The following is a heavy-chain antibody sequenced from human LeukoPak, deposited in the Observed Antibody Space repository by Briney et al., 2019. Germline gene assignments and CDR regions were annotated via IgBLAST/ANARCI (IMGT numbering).Heavy chain of an antibody. CDR1: GGSIGGYY. CDR3: ARAINYGSGSYYFDY. D-gene: IGHD3-10*01. CDR2: IKHSVNA. Sequence: PSETLSVTSVLHGGSIGGYYWSWIRQSPGKGLEWIGEIKHSVNANYNPSLMSRVTISVDTSKTQFSLKMTSVTAADTAVYYCARAINYGSGSYYFDYWGQGALVTVSS. J-gene: IGHJ4*02. V-gene: IGHV4-34*01.